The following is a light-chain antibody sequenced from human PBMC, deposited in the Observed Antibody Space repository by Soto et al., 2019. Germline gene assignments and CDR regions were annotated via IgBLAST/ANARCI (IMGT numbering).Light chain of an antibody. CDR3: GSYTTSGSVV. Sequence: QSALPQPASVSGSPGQSIAISCIGTSSDVGAYNYVSWYQQHPGKAPKLVIYDVNNRPSGVSNRFSGSKSGNTASLTISGLQAEDEADYYCGSYTTSGSVVFGGGTKVTVL. J-gene: IGLJ2*01. CDR1: SSDVGAYNY. V-gene: IGLV2-14*03. CDR2: DVN.